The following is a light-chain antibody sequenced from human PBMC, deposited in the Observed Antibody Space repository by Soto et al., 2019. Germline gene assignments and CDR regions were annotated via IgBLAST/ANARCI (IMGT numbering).Light chain of an antibody. CDR1: SSDIGTYYL. CDR2: EAT. V-gene: IGLV2-23*02. CDR3: STYAGSSTFVV. J-gene: IGLJ2*01. Sequence: QSALTQPASVSGSPGQSITISCTGTSSDIGTYYLVSWYQQHPGKSPILMIYEATKRPSGVSNRFSGSKSGNTASLTISGLQPEDEGDYYCSTYAGSSTFVVFGGGTKVTVL.